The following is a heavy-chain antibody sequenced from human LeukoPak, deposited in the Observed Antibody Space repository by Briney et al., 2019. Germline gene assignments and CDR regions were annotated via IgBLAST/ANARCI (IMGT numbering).Heavy chain of an antibody. Sequence: GGSLKLSCAASGFTFSGSAMHWVRQASGKGLEWVGRIRSKANSYATAYAASVKGRFTISRDDSKNTAYLQMNSLKTEDTAVYYCAKAIGGASTRDWFDPWGQGTLVTVSS. V-gene: IGHV3-73*01. CDR1: GFTFSGSA. CDR2: IRSKANSYAT. J-gene: IGHJ5*02. D-gene: IGHD1-26*01. CDR3: AKAIGGASTRDWFDP.